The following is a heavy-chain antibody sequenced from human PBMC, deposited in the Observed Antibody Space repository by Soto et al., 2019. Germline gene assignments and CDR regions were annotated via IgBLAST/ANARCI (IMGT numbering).Heavy chain of an antibody. CDR1: GYTFTSYG. D-gene: IGHD6-19*01. CDR2: ISAYNGNT. Sequence: QVQLVQSGAEVKKPGASVKVSCKASGYTFTSYGISWVRQAPGQGLEWMGWISAYNGNTNYAQKLQGRVTMTTDTSTSTAYMELRGLRSDDTAVYYCAGGRGSSGWYSGDAFDIWGQGTMVTVSS. J-gene: IGHJ3*02. CDR3: AGGRGSSGWYSGDAFDI. V-gene: IGHV1-18*01.